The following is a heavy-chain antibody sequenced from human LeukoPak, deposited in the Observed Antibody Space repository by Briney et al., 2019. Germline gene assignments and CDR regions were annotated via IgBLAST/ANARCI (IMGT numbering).Heavy chain of an antibody. D-gene: IGHD6-13*01. CDR3: ARRSPIAGAGPRRLED. Sequence: GGSLRLSCAASGFTVSSSHMSWVRQAPGKGLEWVSIIYSGGSTSYADSVKGRFIISRDNSKNTLYLQMNSLRAEDTAVYCCARRSPIAGAGPRRLEDWGQGTLVTVSS. CDR2: IYSGGST. J-gene: IGHJ4*02. V-gene: IGHV3-53*01. CDR1: GFTVSSSH.